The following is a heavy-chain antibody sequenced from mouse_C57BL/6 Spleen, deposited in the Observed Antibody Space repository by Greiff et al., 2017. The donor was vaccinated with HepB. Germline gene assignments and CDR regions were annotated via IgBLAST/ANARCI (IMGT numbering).Heavy chain of an antibody. J-gene: IGHJ3*01. CDR2: ISNGGGST. CDR3: ARPFYYDYGAWFAY. Sequence: EVKLQESGGGLVQPGGSLKLSCAASGFTFSDYYMYWVRQTPEKRLEWVAYISNGGGSTYYPDTVKGRFTISRDNAKNTLYLQMSRLKSEDTAMYYCARPFYYDYGAWFAYWGQGTLVTVSA. V-gene: IGHV5-12*01. D-gene: IGHD2-4*01. CDR1: GFTFSDYY.